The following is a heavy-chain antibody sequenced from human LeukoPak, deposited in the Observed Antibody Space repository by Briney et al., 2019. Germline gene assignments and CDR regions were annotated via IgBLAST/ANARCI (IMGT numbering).Heavy chain of an antibody. CDR3: ARALGLRLRYFDWLLSCWFDP. V-gene: IGHV1-46*01. CDR2: INPTGGST. CDR1: GYTFPSYF. J-gene: IGHJ5*02. D-gene: IGHD3-9*01. Sequence: ASVKVSCKASGYTFPSYFMHWVRQAPGQGLEWMGIINPTGGSTTYAQKFQGRVTMTRDTSTSTVYMELSSLRSEDTAVYYCARALGLRLRYFDWLLSCWFDPWGQGTLVTVSS.